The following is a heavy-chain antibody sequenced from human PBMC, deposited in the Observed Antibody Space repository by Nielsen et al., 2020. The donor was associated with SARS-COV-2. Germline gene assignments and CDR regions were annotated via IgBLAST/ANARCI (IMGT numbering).Heavy chain of an antibody. V-gene: IGHV3-11*01. CDR2: ISSSGSTI. CDR3: ARGHYCSSTSCYFGYGMDV. CDR1: GFTFSDYY. Sequence: GESLKISCAASGFTFSDYYMSWIRQAPGKGLEWVSYISSSGSTIYYADSVKGRFTISRDNAKNSLYLQMNSLRAEDTAVYYCARGHYCSSTSCYFGYGMDVWGQGTTVTVSS. D-gene: IGHD2-2*01. J-gene: IGHJ6*02.